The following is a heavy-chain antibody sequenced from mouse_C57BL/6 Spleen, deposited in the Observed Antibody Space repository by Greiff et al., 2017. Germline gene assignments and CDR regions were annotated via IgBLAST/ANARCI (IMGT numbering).Heavy chain of an antibody. Sequence: QVQLQQSGAELVRPGASVKLSCKASGYTFTDYYINWVKQRPGQGLEWIARIYPGSGNTYYNEKFKGKATLTAEKSSSTAYMQLSSLTSEDSAVYFCATGTGYAMDYWGQGTSVTGSS. J-gene: IGHJ4*01. CDR2: IYPGSGNT. D-gene: IGHD3-3*01. V-gene: IGHV1-76*01. CDR3: ATGTGYAMDY. CDR1: GYTFTDYY.